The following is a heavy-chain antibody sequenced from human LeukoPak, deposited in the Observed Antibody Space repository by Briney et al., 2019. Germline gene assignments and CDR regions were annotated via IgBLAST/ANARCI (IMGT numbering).Heavy chain of an antibody. CDR3: ASHPNAAAGLYYYYYMDV. CDR2: MKQDGSEK. D-gene: IGHD6-13*01. J-gene: IGHJ6*03. CDR1: GFTLSSYW. Sequence: GGSLRLSCAASGFTLSSYWMSWVRQAPGKGLEWVANMKQDGSEKYYVDSVKGRFTISRDNAKNSLYLQMNSLRAEDTAVYYCASHPNAAAGLYYYYYMDVWGKGTTVTVSS. V-gene: IGHV3-7*01.